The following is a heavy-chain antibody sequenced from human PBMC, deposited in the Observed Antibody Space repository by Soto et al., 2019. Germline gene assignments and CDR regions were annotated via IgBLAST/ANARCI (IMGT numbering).Heavy chain of an antibody. V-gene: IGHV1-8*01. CDR2: MNPNSGNT. J-gene: IGHJ4*02. CDR1: GSPFTSYD. Sequence: SVKVACKASGSPFTSYDMNWVRQAPGQGLEWMGWMNPNSGNTGYAQKFQGRVTMTRNTSINTAYMELSSLRSEDTAVYYCAPSRPSSSGGCFGYCGQRTLVIFSS. CDR3: APSRPSSSGGCFGY. D-gene: IGHD6-6*01.